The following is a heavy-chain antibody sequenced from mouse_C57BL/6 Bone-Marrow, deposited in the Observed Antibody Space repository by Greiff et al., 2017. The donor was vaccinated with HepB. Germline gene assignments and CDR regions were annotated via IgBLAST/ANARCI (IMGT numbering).Heavy chain of an antibody. V-gene: IGHV3-6*01. Sequence: EVKLQESGPGLVIPSQSLSLTCSVTGYSITSGYYWNWIRQFPGNKLEWMGYISYDGSNNYNPSLKNRISITRDTSKNQFFLKLNSVTTEDTATYYCASTHYFDYWGRGTTLTVSS. CDR3: ASTHYFDY. J-gene: IGHJ2*01. CDR2: ISYDGSN. CDR1: GYSITSGYY.